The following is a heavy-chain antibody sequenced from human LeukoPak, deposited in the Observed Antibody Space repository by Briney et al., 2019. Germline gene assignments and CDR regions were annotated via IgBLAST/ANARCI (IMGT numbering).Heavy chain of an antibody. D-gene: IGHD3-22*01. Sequence: GGSLRLSCAASGFTFSSFAMTWVRQAPGKGLEWVSAISGRGDSTYYADSVKGRFTISRDNSKNTLFLQVKSLRAEDTAVYYCAKALFDSSGYYCAYWGQGTLVTVSS. CDR3: AKALFDSSGYYCAY. J-gene: IGHJ4*02. CDR2: ISGRGDST. CDR1: GFTFSSFA. V-gene: IGHV3-23*01.